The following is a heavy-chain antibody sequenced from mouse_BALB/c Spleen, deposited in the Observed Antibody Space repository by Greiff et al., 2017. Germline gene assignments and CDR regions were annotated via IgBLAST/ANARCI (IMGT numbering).Heavy chain of an antibody. CDR1: GFTFSSYT. CDR2: ISSGGGNT. Sequence: EVKVVESGGGLVKPGGSLKLSCAASGFTFSSYTMSWVRQTPEKRLEWVATISSGGGNTYYPDSVKGRFTISRDNAKNNLYLQMSSLRSEDTALYYCAKVVAQDYAMDYWGQGTSVTVSS. V-gene: IGHV5-9*03. J-gene: IGHJ4*01. CDR3: AKVVAQDYAMDY. D-gene: IGHD1-1*01.